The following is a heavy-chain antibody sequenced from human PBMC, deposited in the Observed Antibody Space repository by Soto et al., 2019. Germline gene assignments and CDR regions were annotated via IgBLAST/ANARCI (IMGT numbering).Heavy chain of an antibody. CDR1: GLIFSSYE. V-gene: IGHV3-48*03. J-gene: IGHJ3*02. CDR2: IGRSGETI. CDR3: ATHAQWVGATHI. Sequence: GGSLRLSCAVSGLIFSSYEMNWVRQAPGKGLEWVSYIGRSGETIYYADSVKGRFTISRDNTKNLMYLQMNGLRPEDTAVYYCATHAQWVGATHIWGQGTMVTVS. D-gene: IGHD1-26*01.